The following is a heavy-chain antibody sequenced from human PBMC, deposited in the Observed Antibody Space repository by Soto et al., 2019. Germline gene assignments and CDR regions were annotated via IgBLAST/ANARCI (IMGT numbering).Heavy chain of an antibody. CDR1: GFTFSSYA. CDR2: ISYDGSNK. D-gene: IGHD4-17*01. Sequence: PGGSLRLSCAASGFTFSSYAMHWVRQAPGKGLEWVAVISYDGSNKYYADSVKGRFTISRDNSKNTLYLQMNSLRAEDTAVYYCASKNDDYGEFWFDPWGQGTLVTVSS. CDR3: ASKNDDYGEFWFDP. V-gene: IGHV3-30-3*01. J-gene: IGHJ5*02.